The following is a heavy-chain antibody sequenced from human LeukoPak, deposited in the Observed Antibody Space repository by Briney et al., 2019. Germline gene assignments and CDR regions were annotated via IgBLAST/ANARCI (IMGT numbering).Heavy chain of an antibody. J-gene: IGHJ6*02. Sequence: SLXLXCAASGFTFSSYWMHWVRQAPGKGLVWVSRINSDGSSTSYADSVKGRFTISRDNAKNTLYLQMNSLRAEDTAVYYCAREEVAVADQDYYYYGMDVWGQGTTVTVSS. CDR1: GFTFSSYW. CDR3: AREEVAVADQDYYYYGMDV. D-gene: IGHD6-19*01. CDR2: INSDGSST. V-gene: IGHV3-74*01.